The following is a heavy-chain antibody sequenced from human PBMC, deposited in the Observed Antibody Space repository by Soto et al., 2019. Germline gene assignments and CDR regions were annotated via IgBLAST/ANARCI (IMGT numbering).Heavy chain of an antibody. V-gene: IGHV4-4*08. J-gene: IGHJ4*02. Sequence: QVQLQESGPGLVKPSETLSLTCSVSGVSISSHYWSWIRQPPGKGLEWIGYSNTGGNTIYNPSLTTLSIISDAPSNHHCSLTPTSVTAADTAVYSCARAGPYNNGRRAIDSRGQGTLVTVSS. D-gene: IGHD6-19*01. CDR2: SNTGGNT. CDR1: GVSISSHY. CDR3: ARAGPYNNGRRAIDS.